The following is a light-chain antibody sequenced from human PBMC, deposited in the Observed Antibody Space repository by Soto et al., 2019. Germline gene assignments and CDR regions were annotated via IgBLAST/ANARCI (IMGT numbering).Light chain of an antibody. CDR1: QSVSTY. CDR3: QQRNSWPPLFT. J-gene: IGKJ3*01. CDR2: EAS. V-gene: IGKV3-11*01. Sequence: EIVLTQSPATLSLSPGERATLSCRASQSVSTYLAWYQQKPGHAPRLLIYEASNRATGIPARFSGSGSGTDFTLTSSSLEPEDFAVYYCQQRNSWPPLFTFGPGTKVDVK.